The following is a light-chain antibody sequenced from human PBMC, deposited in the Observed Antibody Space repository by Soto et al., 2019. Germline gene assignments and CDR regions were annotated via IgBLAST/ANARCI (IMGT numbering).Light chain of an antibody. Sequence: DIQMTQSPSTLSASVGDRVTITCRASQSISRWLDWYQQKPGKAPNLLIYDASSLESGVPSRFSGSGSGTEVTLTISSLQPDDFATYYCQQYHSYSFTFGGGTEVEIK. J-gene: IGKJ4*01. CDR2: DAS. V-gene: IGKV1-5*01. CDR1: QSISRW. CDR3: QQYHSYSFT.